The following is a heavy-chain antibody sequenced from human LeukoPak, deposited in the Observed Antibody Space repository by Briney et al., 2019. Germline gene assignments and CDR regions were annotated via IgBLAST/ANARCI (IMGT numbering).Heavy chain of an antibody. CDR3: AKDQGGRWLHPSSIDP. CDR2: ISWNSGSI. J-gene: IGHJ5*02. V-gene: IGHV3-9*01. CDR1: GFTFDDYA. Sequence: GGSLRLSCAASGFTFDDYAMHWVRQAPGKGLEWVSGISWNSGSIGYADSVKGRFTISRDNAKNSLYLQMNSLRAEDTALYYCAKDQGGRWLHPSSIDPWAREPWSPSPQ. D-gene: IGHD5-24*01.